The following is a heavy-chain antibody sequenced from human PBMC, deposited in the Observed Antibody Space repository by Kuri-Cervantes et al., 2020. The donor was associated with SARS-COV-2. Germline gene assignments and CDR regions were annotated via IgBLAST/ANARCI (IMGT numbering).Heavy chain of an antibody. V-gene: IGHV4-59*12. Sequence: GSLRLSCTVSGGSISSYYWSWIRQPPGKGLEWIGYIYYSGSTNYNPSLKSRVTISVDTSKNQFSLKLSSVTAADTAVYYCARGPLGQWLAYAFDIWGQGTMVTVSS. CDR2: IYYSGST. D-gene: IGHD6-19*01. J-gene: IGHJ3*02. CDR3: ARGPLGQWLAYAFDI. CDR1: GGSISSYY.